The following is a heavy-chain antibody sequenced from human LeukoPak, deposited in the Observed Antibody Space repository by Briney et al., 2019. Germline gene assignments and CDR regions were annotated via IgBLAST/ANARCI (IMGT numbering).Heavy chain of an antibody. CDR3: ARHNGWYDY. J-gene: IGHJ4*02. Sequence: GGSLRLSCAASGFPFSDHEMNWVRQAPGKGLEWVSYISSSGSTMYADSVKGRFTISRDNAKNSLHLQMNSLRAEDTAVYYCARHNGWYDYWGQGTLVTVSS. CDR1: GFPFSDHE. CDR2: ISSSGSTM. D-gene: IGHD6-19*01. V-gene: IGHV3-48*03.